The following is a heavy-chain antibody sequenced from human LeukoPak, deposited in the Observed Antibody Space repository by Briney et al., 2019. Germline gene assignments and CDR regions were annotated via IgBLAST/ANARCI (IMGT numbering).Heavy chain of an antibody. V-gene: IGHV3-23*01. J-gene: IGHJ6*03. Sequence: GGSLRLSCAASGFTFDDYDINWVRQAPGKGLEWVSSISASGGNTYYADSVKGRFTISRDNSKNTLYLQMNSLRAEDTAVYYCAKASQWYSYGYYYYMDVWGKGTTVTISS. D-gene: IGHD5-18*01. CDR2: ISASGGNT. CDR3: AKASQWYSYGYYYYMDV. CDR1: GFTFDDYD.